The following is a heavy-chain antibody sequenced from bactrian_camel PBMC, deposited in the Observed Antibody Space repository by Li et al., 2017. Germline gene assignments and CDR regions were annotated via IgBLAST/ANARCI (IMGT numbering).Heavy chain of an antibody. D-gene: IGHD3*01. CDR3: ASPEYGCIYGSWCYDGRGFAY. CDR2: IISSRDT. Sequence: HVQLVESGGGSVQPGGSLRLSCAASGLTYGSCIMGWYRQAPGKERQAVSTIISSRDTYYADSVKGRFTISRDIAKNTVYLQLYSLNTWDMGMYYCASPEYGCIYGSWCYDGRGFAYWGQGTQVTVS. V-gene: IGHV3S55*01. J-gene: IGHJ6*01. CDR1: GLTYGSCI.